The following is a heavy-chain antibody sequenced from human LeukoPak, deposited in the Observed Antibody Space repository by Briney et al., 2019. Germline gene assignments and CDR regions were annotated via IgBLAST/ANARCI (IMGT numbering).Heavy chain of an antibody. Sequence: PTETLSLTCAVYGGSFSGYYWSWIRQPPGKGLEWIGEIYHSGGTNYNPSLKSRATISVDTSKNQFSLKLSSVTAADTAVYYCARARYSYGPYYFDYWGQGTLVTVSS. V-gene: IGHV4-34*01. CDR1: GGSFSGYY. J-gene: IGHJ4*02. D-gene: IGHD5-18*01. CDR3: ARARYSYGPYYFDY. CDR2: IYHSGGT.